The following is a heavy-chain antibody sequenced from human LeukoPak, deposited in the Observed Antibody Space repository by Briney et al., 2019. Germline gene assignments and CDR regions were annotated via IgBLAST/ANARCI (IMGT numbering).Heavy chain of an antibody. CDR1: GYTFTGVY. CDR3: ARTKYSSGWYVDY. CDR2: INPNSGGT. Sequence: DSVKVSWRACGYTFTGVYMRCVRHAPGQGLECRGWINPNSGGTNYAQKFQGRVNMTRDTSISTAYMELSRLRSDDTAVYYCARTKYSSGWYVDYWGQGTLVTVSS. J-gene: IGHJ4*02. V-gene: IGHV1-2*02. D-gene: IGHD6-19*01.